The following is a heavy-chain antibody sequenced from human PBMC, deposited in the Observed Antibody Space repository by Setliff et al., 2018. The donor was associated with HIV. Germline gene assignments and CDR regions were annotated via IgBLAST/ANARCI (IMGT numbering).Heavy chain of an antibody. Sequence: LRLSCAASGFTFSNYNMNWVRQAPGKGLEWVSSISSSYIYYADSVKGRFTISRDNAKNSLYLQMNSLRAEDTAVYYCARVDSGYDLAYYYYMDVWGKGTTVTVSS. D-gene: IGHD5-12*01. J-gene: IGHJ6*03. CDR2: ISSSYI. CDR1: GFTFSNYN. V-gene: IGHV3-21*01. CDR3: ARVDSGYDLAYYYYMDV.